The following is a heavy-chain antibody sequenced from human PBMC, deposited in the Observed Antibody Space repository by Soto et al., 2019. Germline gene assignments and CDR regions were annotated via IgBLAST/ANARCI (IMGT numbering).Heavy chain of an antibody. J-gene: IGHJ6*02. CDR1: GFNFSTYW. V-gene: IGHV5-51*01. CDR3: ARQDSYYYYYGLDV. Sequence: LGESLKISCKGSGFNFSTYWIGWARQMPGKGLEWMGIIYPGDSDTRYNPSFQGQVAISADKSISTAYLQWSSLKASDTAMYYCARQDSYYYYYGLDVWGQGTTVTVSS. CDR2: IYPGDSDT.